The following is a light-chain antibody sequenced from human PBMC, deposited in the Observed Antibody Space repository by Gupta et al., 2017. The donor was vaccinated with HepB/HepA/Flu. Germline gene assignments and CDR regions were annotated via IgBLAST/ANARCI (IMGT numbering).Light chain of an antibody. Sequence: DIVMTQSPDSLALSLGERATTTCKSSQSGIYSSNQKNHLAWYQQKPGQPPKLLIYWASTRESGVPDRFSGSGSGTDFTLTISSLQAEDVALYCCQQEYGFPITFGGGTKVEI. J-gene: IGKJ4*01. V-gene: IGKV4-1*01. CDR1: QSGIYSSNQKNH. CDR3: QQEYGFPIT. CDR2: WAS.